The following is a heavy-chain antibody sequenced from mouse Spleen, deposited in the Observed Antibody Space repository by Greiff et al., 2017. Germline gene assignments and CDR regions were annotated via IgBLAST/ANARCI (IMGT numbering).Heavy chain of an antibody. J-gene: IGHJ3*01. D-gene: IGHD4-1*01. V-gene: IGHV5-9-1*01. Sequence: EVMLVESGGGLVKPGGSLKLSCAASGFTFSSYAMSWVRQTPEKRLEWVATISSGGSYTYYPDSVKGRFTISRDNAKNTLYLQMSSLRSEDTAMYYCARRGLGRGAWFAYWGQGTLVTVSA. CDR3: ARRGLGRGAWFAY. CDR1: GFTFSSYA. CDR2: ISSGGSYT.